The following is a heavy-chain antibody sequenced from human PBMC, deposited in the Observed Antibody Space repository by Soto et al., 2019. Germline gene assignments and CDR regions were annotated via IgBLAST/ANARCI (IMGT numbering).Heavy chain of an antibody. CDR3: TRDLMDVVPPADDLFDP. J-gene: IGHJ5*02. CDR2: IYTGDTP. V-gene: IGHV3-53*01. Sequence: GGSLRLSCAAPRFTVGSSYVSWVRQAPGKGLEWVSVIYTGDTPYYADSVKGRFTISRDNSKNTLYLQMNSLRVEDTAVYYCTRDLMDVVPPADDLFDPWGQGILVTVSS. CDR1: RFTVGSSY. D-gene: IGHD2-2*01.